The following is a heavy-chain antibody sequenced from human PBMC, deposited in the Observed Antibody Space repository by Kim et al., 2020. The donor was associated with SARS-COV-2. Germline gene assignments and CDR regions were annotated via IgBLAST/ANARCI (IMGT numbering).Heavy chain of an antibody. D-gene: IGHD3-10*01. CDR1: GFTSSTYA. CDR2: ISSNGDST. J-gene: IGHJ4*02. V-gene: IGHV3-64D*09. CDR3: VNGARGSENYWDYFDF. Sequence: GGSLRLSCSASGFTSSTYAIHWVRQAPGKGLEYVSAISSNGDSTYYADSVQGRFTISRDNSKNTLYLQMSSLRTEDTAVYYCVNGARGSENYWDYFDFWGQGTLVTVSS.